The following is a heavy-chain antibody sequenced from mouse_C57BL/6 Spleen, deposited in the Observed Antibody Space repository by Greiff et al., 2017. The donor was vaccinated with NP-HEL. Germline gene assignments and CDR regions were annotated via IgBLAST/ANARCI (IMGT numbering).Heavy chain of an antibody. V-gene: IGHV1-69*01. CDR1: GYTFTSYW. Sequence: QVQLQQSGAELVMPGASVKLSCKASGYTFTSYWMHWVKQRPGQGLEWIGEIDPSDSYTNYNQKFKGKSTLTVDKSSSTAYMQRSSLTSEDSAVYYCARSYGSRGGFAYWGQGTLVTVSA. CDR2: IDPSDSYT. CDR3: ARSYGSRGGFAY. D-gene: IGHD1-1*01. J-gene: IGHJ3*01.